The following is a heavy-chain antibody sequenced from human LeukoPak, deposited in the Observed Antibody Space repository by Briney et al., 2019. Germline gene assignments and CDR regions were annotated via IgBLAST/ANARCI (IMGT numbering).Heavy chain of an antibody. J-gene: IGHJ5*02. Sequence: SETLSLTCTVSGGYISSGGYYWSWIRQHPGKGLEWIGYIYYSGSTYYNPSLKSRVTISVDTSKNQFSLKLSSVTAADTAVYYCARGRSTPSWFDPWGQGTLVTVSS. CDR2: IYYSGST. V-gene: IGHV4-31*03. CDR3: ARGRSTPSWFDP. CDR1: GGYISSGGYY.